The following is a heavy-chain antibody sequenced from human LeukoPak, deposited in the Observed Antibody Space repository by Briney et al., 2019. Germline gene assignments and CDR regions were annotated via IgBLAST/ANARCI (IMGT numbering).Heavy chain of an antibody. CDR1: GYSISSGYY. J-gene: IGHJ5*02. D-gene: IGHD2-2*01. CDR3: ARLRRCSSTSCFDP. CDR2: IYHSGST. V-gene: IGHV4-38-2*01. Sequence: PSETLSLTCAVSGYSISSGYYWGWIRQPPGKGLEWIGSIYHSGSTYYNPSLKSRVTISVDTSKNQFSLKLSSVTAADTAVYYCARLRRCSSTSCFDPWGQGTLVTVSS.